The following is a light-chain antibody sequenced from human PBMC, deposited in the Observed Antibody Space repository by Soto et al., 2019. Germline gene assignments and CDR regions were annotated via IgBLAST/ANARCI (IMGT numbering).Light chain of an antibody. CDR2: GAS. V-gene: IGKV3-15*01. CDR3: QQYGSSPPRT. J-gene: IGKJ1*01. CDR1: QSVSSN. Sequence: EIVVSQSPSTLSVSPGERATLSCRASQSVSSNLAWYQQKPGQAPRLLIYGASTRATGIPARFSGSGSGTDFTLTISSLQSEDFAVYYCQQYGSSPPRTFGQGTKVDIK.